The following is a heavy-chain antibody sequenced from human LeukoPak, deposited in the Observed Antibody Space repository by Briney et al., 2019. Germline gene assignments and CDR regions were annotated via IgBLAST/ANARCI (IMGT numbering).Heavy chain of an antibody. Sequence: GGSLRLSCAASGFTFDDYAMHWVRQAPGKGLEWVSGISWNSGSIGYADSVKGRFTISRDNAKNSLYLQMNSLRAEDTALYYCAKDWYYDSSGYYYYYGMDVWGQGTTVTVSS. CDR1: GFTFDDYA. V-gene: IGHV3-9*01. CDR3: AKDWYYDSSGYYYYYGMDV. CDR2: ISWNSGSI. D-gene: IGHD3-22*01. J-gene: IGHJ6*02.